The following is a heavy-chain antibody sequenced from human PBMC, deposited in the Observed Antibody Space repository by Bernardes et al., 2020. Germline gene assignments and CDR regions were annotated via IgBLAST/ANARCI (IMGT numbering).Heavy chain of an antibody. V-gene: IGHV4-31*03. J-gene: IGHJ6*02. CDR3: ARCGVQGAPYYYAMDV. CDR1: GGSISSGGYY. D-gene: IGHD3-10*01. CDR2: IYYSGST. Sequence: SETLSLTCTVSGGSISSGGYYWSWIRQHPGKGLEWIGYIYYSGSTYYNPSLKSRVTISVDTSKNQFSLKLSSVTAADTAVYYCARCGVQGAPYYYAMDVWGQGTTVTVSS.